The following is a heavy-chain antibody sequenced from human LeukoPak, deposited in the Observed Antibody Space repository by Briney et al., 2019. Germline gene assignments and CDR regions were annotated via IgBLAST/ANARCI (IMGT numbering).Heavy chain of an antibody. Sequence: GASVKVSCKASGGTFSSYAISWVRQAPGQGLEWLGWISAYNGNTNYAQKFQGRVTLTTDTSASTAYMELRSLRSDDTALYYCARDHLDIVPTIYSYWGQGTLVTVSS. D-gene: IGHD5-12*01. V-gene: IGHV1-18*01. J-gene: IGHJ4*02. CDR3: ARDHLDIVPTIYSY. CDR1: GGTFSSYA. CDR2: ISAYNGNT.